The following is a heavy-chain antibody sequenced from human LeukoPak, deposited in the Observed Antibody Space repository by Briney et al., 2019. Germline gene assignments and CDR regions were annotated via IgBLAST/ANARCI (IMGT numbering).Heavy chain of an antibody. V-gene: IGHV3-74*01. D-gene: IGHD3-3*01. CDR1: TRYFTNYW. J-gene: IGHJ4*02. CDR2: IDRDGLKA. Sequence: GGSLRLSCTASTRYFTNYWMHWVRQVPGKGLAWLSRIDRDGLKADYADSVRGRFTISRHNAKSTAYLQLNSLRAEDTAVYYCARGPPISGNFWRGKNHPPDYWGQGTLVTVSS. CDR3: ARGPPISGNFWRGKNHPPDY.